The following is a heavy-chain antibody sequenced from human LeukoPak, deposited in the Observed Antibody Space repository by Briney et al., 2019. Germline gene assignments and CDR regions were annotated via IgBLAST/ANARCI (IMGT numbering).Heavy chain of an antibody. CDR2: ISGSGGTT. Sequence: GGSLRLSCAASGFTFSSYAMTWVRQAPGKGLEWVSAISGSGGTTYYADSVKGRFTISRDNSKNTLYLQMNSLRAEDTAVYYCAKDFPPGPHYYDTSGYDYWGQGTLVTVSS. D-gene: IGHD3-22*01. CDR3: AKDFPPGPHYYDTSGYDY. V-gene: IGHV3-23*01. CDR1: GFTFSSYA. J-gene: IGHJ4*02.